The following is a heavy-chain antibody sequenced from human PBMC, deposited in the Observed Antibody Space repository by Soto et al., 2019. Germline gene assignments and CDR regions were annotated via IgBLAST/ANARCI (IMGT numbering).Heavy chain of an antibody. J-gene: IGHJ3*01. D-gene: IGHD1-26*01. CDR1: AFTFDYYW. CDR2: IHSDGSST. V-gene: IGHV3-74*01. CDR3: ARGDRGAFDL. Sequence: EVQLVESGGGLVQPGESLRLSCAASAFTFDYYWMHWVRQAPGKGLVWVSRIHSDGSSTTYADSVRGRFTISRDNAKNTLYLQMNSLQAEDTAVYYCARGDRGAFDLWGQGTEVTVSS.